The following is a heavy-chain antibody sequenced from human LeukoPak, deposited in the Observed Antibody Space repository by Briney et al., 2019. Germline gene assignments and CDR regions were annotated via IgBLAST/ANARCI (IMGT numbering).Heavy chain of an antibody. CDR1: GDSVSSNSAA. CDR3: ARGGYCSGGSCYWDYFDY. J-gene: IGHJ4*02. Sequence: SQTLPLTCAISGDSVSSNSAAWNWIRQSPSRGLEWLGRTYYRSKWYNDYAVSVKSRITINPDTSKNQFSLQLNSVTPEDTAAYYCARGGYCSGGSCYWDYFDYWGQGTLVTVSS. V-gene: IGHV6-1*01. CDR2: TYYRSKWYN. D-gene: IGHD2-15*01.